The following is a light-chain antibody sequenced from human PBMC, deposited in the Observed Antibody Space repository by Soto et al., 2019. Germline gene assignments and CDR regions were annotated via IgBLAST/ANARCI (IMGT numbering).Light chain of an antibody. CDR3: QSYDSSLSVV. Sequence: QSVLTQPPSVSGAPGLRVTISCTGSSSNIGAGYDVHWYQQLPGTAPKLLIFGNINRPSGVPDRFSGSKSGTSASLAITGLQAEDEADYYCQSYDSSLSVVFGGGTQLTVL. CDR1: SSNIGAGYD. V-gene: IGLV1-40*01. J-gene: IGLJ2*01. CDR2: GNI.